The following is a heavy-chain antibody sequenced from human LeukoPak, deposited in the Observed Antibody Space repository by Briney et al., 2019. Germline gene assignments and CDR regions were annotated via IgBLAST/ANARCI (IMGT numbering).Heavy chain of an antibody. V-gene: IGHV3-15*01. CDR1: RFTFSNTW. J-gene: IGHJ4*02. CDR2: IKSKVDGATA. CDR3: TTDHRY. Sequence: PGGSLRLSCVVSRFTFSNTWMSWVRQAPGKGLEWVGRIKSKVDGATADYGAPVKGRFIISRDDSRNTLTLQMNSLKTEDTAVYYCTTDHRYWGQGTLVTVSS.